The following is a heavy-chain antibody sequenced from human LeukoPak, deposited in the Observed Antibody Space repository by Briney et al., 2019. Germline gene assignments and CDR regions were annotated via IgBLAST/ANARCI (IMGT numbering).Heavy chain of an antibody. J-gene: IGHJ4*02. CDR2: INPNSGGT. CDR1: GYTFTGYY. CDR3: ARALRSGSYYEVDN. V-gene: IGHV1-2*02. Sequence: ASVKVSCKASGYTFTGYYMHWVRRAPGQGLEWMGWINPNSGGTNYAQKFQGRVTMTRDTSISTAYMELSRLRTDDTAVYYCARALRSGSYYEVDNWGQGTLVTVSS. D-gene: IGHD1-26*01.